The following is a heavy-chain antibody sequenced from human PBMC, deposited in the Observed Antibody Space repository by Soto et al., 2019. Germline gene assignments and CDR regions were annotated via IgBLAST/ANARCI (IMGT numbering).Heavy chain of an antibody. CDR2: INPGGSDT. J-gene: IGHJ4*02. D-gene: IGHD2-2*01. CDR3: ARSLSYVSGTSCYQKGPLDY. V-gene: IGHV5-51*01. CDR1: TYSFSNYW. Sequence: PGESLKISCRGSTYSFSNYWIGWARQMPGRGLEWMGIINPGGSDTRYSPSFQGQVTMSADKSISTAYLQWSSLKASDTAMYYCARSLSYVSGTSCYQKGPLDYRAQRTPVTGSS.